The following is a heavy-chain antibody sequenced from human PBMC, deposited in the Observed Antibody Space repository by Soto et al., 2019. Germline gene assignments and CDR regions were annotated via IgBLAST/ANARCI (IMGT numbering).Heavy chain of an antibody. CDR2: IYYSGST. CDR3: ARVPYYDSTFDY. D-gene: IGHD3-22*01. J-gene: IGHJ4*02. Sequence: SETLSLTCTVSGGSISSGDYYWSWIRQPPGKGLEWIGYIYYSGSTYYNPSLKSRVTISVDTSKNQFSLKLSSVTAADTAVYYCARVPYYDSTFDYWGQGTLVTVSS. CDR1: GGSISSGDYY. V-gene: IGHV4-30-4*01.